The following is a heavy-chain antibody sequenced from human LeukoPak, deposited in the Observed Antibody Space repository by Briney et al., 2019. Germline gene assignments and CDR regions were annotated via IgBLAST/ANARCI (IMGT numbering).Heavy chain of an antibody. CDR2: MSSGGST. D-gene: IGHD6-19*01. J-gene: IGHJ4*02. CDR1: GVSIRSGDYY. CDR3: ARDPQSYSSPAFDY. V-gene: IGHV4-39*07. Sequence: SETLSLTCSVSGVSIRSGDYYWGWIRQSPGKGLEWIGSMSSGGSTFYNPSLKSRVTIPVDTSKNQFSLKLSSVTAADTAVYYCARDPQSYSSPAFDYWGQGTLVTVSS.